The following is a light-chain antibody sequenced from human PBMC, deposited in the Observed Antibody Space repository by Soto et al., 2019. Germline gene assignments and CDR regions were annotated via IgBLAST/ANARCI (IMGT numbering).Light chain of an antibody. CDR3: QQDNSYPVT. CDR2: KAS. Sequence: DIQMTQSPSTLSASVGDRVTITCRASQSISSWLAWYQQKPGKAPKLLIYKASSLESGVPSRFSGSGSGTEFTLTISSLQTDDFATYCGQQDNSYPVTCGQGTKLDIK. CDR1: QSISSW. J-gene: IGKJ2*01. V-gene: IGKV1-5*03.